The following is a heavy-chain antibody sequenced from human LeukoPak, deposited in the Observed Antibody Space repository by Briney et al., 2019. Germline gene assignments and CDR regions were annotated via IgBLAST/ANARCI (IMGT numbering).Heavy chain of an antibody. CDR2: ISHDGNNK. CDR1: GFKFDNYA. Sequence: GRSLRLSCAASGFKFDNYAMHWVRQAPGKGLAWLAAISHDGNNKYYTESAKGRFTISRDNSKDTLYLQLSSLRTEDTAVYYCSRDYGTSIFGILNPNSGGQGTLVTVSS. V-gene: IGHV3-30-3*01. J-gene: IGHJ4*01. D-gene: IGHD3-3*01. CDR3: SRDYGTSIFGILNPNS.